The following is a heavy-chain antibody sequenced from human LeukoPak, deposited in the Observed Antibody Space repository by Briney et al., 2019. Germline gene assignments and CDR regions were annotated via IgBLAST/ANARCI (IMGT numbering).Heavy chain of an antibody. Sequence: GGSLRLSCAASGFTFSSYSMNWVRQAPGKGLEWVSYISSGSSTIYYADSVKGRFTMSGDNGKNSLYLQTNSLRDEDTAVYYCARDTTFDYWGQGTLVTVSS. CDR3: ARDTTFDY. J-gene: IGHJ4*02. CDR1: GFTFSSYS. V-gene: IGHV3-48*02. CDR2: ISSGSSTI. D-gene: IGHD1-26*01.